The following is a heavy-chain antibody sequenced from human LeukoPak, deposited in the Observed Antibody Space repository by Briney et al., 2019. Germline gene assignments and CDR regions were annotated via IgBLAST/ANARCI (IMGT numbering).Heavy chain of an antibody. V-gene: IGHV4-39*01. CDR1: GGSISSSSYY. D-gene: IGHD6-13*01. J-gene: IGHJ4*02. Sequence: SETLSLTCTVSGGSISSSSYYWGWIRQPPGKGLEWIGSIYYSGSTYYNPSLKSRVTISVDTSKNQFSLKLSSVTAADTAAYYCARPVAAAAGTSIDWGQGTLVTVSS. CDR2: IYYSGST. CDR3: ARPVAAAAGTSID.